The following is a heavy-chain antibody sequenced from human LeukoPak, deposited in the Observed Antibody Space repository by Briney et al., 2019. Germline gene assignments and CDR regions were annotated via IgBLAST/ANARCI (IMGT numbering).Heavy chain of an antibody. D-gene: IGHD4-17*01. J-gene: IGHJ5*02. V-gene: IGHV1-3*01. CDR2: MHAGNENT. CDR1: GYTFTTYT. CDR3: ARFGTPVTNNWFDP. Sequence: ASVKVSCKASGYTFTTYTMHWVRQAPGQGLEWMGWMHAGNENTKYSQKFQGRVTITWDTSASTAYMELSSLRSEDTAVYYCARFGTPVTNNWFDPWGQGTLVTVSS.